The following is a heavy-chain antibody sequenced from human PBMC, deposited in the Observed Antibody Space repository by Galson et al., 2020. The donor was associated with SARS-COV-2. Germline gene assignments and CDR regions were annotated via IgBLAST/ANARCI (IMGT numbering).Heavy chain of an antibody. CDR2: ISYDGRNT. J-gene: IGHJ5*02. V-gene: IGHV3-30-3*01. Sequence: TGGSLRLSCAASGFPFSSYAIHWVRPAPGKGLEWVEVISYDGRNTSYADSVKGRFTISRDNSNNTLYLQMNSLTAEDAAVYYCARDRVPVASVGWFDPWGQGTLVTVSS. CDR1: GFPFSSYA. CDR3: ARDRVPVASVGWFDP. D-gene: IGHD2-2*01.